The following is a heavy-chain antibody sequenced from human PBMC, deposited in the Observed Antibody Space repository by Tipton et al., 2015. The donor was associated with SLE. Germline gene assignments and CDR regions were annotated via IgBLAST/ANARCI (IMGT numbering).Heavy chain of an antibody. D-gene: IGHD3-16*01. V-gene: IGHV4-31*03. J-gene: IGHJ3*01. CDR2: IHYTGTP. CDR1: GETISSGIFY. Sequence: TLSLTCNVSGETISSGIFYWSWIRQHPGKGLEWLGYIHYTGTPYYNPSLKSRLTISLDTSNNQFSLRLTSVTAADTAVYYCGRDPWGDSIAPWGQGTLVIVSS. CDR3: GRDPWGDSIAP.